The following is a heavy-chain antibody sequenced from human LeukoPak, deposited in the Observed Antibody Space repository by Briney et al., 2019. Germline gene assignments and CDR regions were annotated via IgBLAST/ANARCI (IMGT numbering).Heavy chain of an antibody. CDR1: GFTFSDYY. Sequence: GGSLRLSCAASGFTFSDYYMSWIRQAPGKGLEWVSYISSSGNIVYYTDSVKGRFTISRDNAKNSLFLQMNSLRAEDTAVYFCARGRQNSGSYSDAFDIWGQGTMVTVSS. V-gene: IGHV3-11*01. CDR2: ISSSGNIV. D-gene: IGHD1-26*01. J-gene: IGHJ3*02. CDR3: ARGRQNSGSYSDAFDI.